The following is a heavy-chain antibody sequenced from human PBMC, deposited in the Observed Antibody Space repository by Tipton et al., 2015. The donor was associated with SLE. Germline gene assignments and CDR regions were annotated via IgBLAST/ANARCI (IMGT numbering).Heavy chain of an antibody. Sequence: TLSLTCTVSGGSISTYYSWIRQSPGKGLEGVGEVHHTGGNNYNPSLRSRVTISMDTSKSQFSLTLKSVTAADTAVYFCARGELIEGFDPWGQGTLVTVAA. D-gene: IGHD3-22*01. CDR3: ARGELIEGFDP. V-gene: IGHV4-59*12. CDR2: VHHTGGN. CDR1: GGSISTYY. J-gene: IGHJ5*02.